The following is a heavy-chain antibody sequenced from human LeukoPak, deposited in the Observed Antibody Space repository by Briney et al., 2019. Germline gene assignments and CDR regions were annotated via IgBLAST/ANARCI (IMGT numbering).Heavy chain of an antibody. CDR3: ASLFWSGYSTTCCCDMDV. D-gene: IGHD3-3*01. Sequence: GGSLRLSCAASGFTLSNYLMHGVRQAPWRGLVWVALINSDGSSTSYADSVKGRFTISRDNAKNTLYLQMNSLRAEDTAVYYCASLFWSGYSTTCCCDMDVWGKGTTVTVS. CDR1: GFTLSNYL. J-gene: IGHJ6*03. CDR2: INSDGSST. V-gene: IGHV3-74*01.